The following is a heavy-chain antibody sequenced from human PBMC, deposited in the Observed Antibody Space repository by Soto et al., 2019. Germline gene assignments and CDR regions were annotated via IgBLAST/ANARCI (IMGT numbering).Heavy chain of an antibody. D-gene: IGHD6-19*01. CDR3: ARGLYSGYSSGWYGMDV. Sequence: QVQLQQWGAGLLKPSETLSLTCAVYGGSFSGYYWSWIRQPPGKGLEWIGEINHSGSTNYNPSLKSRVTISVDTSKKQFSLKLSSVTAADTAVYYCARGLYSGYSSGWYGMDVWGQGTTVTVSS. J-gene: IGHJ6*02. V-gene: IGHV4-34*01. CDR1: GGSFSGYY. CDR2: INHSGST.